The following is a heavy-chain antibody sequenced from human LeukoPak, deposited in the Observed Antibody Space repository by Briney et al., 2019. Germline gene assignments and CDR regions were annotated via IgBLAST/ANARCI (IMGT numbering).Heavy chain of an antibody. CDR3: ARHRDADY. CDR2: INPNSGGT. D-gene: IGHD3-10*01. Sequence: ASVKVSCKASGYTFAAHYIHWVRQAPGQGLEWMGRINPNSGGTNYAQKFQGRVTMTRDTSISTAYMELSRLRSDDTAVYYCARHRDADYWGQGTLVTVSS. V-gene: IGHV1-2*06. CDR1: GYTFAAHY. J-gene: IGHJ4*02.